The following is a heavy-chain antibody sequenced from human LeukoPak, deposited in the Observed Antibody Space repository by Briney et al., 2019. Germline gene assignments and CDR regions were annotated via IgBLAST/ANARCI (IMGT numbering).Heavy chain of an antibody. CDR3: ARRRIPDRAAAALAY. CDR1: GFTFNSYA. V-gene: IGHV3-30*01. CDR2: ISYDGINR. D-gene: IGHD6-13*01. Sequence: GGSLRLSCAASGFTFNSYAMHWVRQAPGKGLEGVAVISYDGINRYYADSVKGRFTISRSNSENTLYLQMNSLRPEDTAVYFCARRRIPDRAAAALAYWGQGTLVTVSS. J-gene: IGHJ4*02.